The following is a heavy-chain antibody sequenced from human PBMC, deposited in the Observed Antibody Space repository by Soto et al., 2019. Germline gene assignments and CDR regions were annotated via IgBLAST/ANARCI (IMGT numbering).Heavy chain of an antibody. Sequence: GESLKISCKGSGYSFTSYWISWVRQMPGKGLEWMGRIDPSDSYTNYSPSFQGHVTISADKSISTAYLQWSSLKASDTAMYYCARLKDPTVMYYHYYRMDVWGQGTTVIVSS. D-gene: IGHD4-17*01. V-gene: IGHV5-10-1*01. CDR2: IDPSDSYT. CDR1: GYSFTSYW. CDR3: ARLKDPTVMYYHYYRMDV. J-gene: IGHJ6*02.